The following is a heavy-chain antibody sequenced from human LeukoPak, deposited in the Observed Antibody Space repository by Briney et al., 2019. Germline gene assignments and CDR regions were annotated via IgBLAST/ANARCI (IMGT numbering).Heavy chain of an antibody. D-gene: IGHD7-27*01. J-gene: IGHJ4*02. Sequence: GGSLRLSCATYGLKFSNHWMEWVRQTREKGLGWVPNISPDGSRTDYAASVKSRLTTSRDNAENTLYLQMNTLRAEHTAVHYCALTGDDNPPDYWGQGTLVTVSS. V-gene: IGHV3-74*01. CDR2: ISPDGSRT. CDR3: ALTGDDNPPDY. CDR1: GLKFSNHW.